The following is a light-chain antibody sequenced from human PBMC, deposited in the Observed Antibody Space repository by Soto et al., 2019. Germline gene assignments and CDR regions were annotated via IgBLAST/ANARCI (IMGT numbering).Light chain of an antibody. CDR3: QQYNNWKT. V-gene: IGKV3D-15*01. CDR1: QSVSSN. CDR2: GAS. J-gene: IGKJ1*01. Sequence: EILMTQFSPPQSLSSRVRATLSCRASQSVSSNLAWYQQKPGQAPRLLIYGASTRATGIPARFSGSGSGTEFTLTISSLQSEDFAVYYCQQYNNWKTFGQGTKVDIK.